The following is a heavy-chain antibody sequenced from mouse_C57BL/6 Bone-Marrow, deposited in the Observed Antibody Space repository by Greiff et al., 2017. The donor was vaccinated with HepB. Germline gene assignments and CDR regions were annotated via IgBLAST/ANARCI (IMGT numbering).Heavy chain of an antibody. CDR2: IDPNSGGT. Sequence: QVQLQQPGAELVKPGASVKLSCKASGYTFTSYWMHWVKQRPGRGLEWIGRIDPNSGGTKYNEKFKSKATLTVDKPSSTAYLQLSSLTSEDTAVYYCARSEFITTIVEAFAYGGQGTRVTVSA. CDR3: ARSEFITTIVEAFAY. D-gene: IGHD1-1*01. J-gene: IGHJ3*01. CDR1: GYTFTSYW. V-gene: IGHV1-72*01.